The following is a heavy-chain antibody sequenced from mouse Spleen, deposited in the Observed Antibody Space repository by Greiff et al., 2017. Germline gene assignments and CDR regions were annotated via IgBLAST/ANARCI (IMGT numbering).Heavy chain of an antibody. Sequence: QVQLQQSGAELVMPGASVKLSCKASGYTFTSYWMHWVKQRPGQGLEWIGEIDPSDSYTNYNQKFKGKATLTVDKSSSTAYMQLSSLTSEDSAVYYCARRGGNYGFAYWGQGTLVTVSA. CDR2: IDPSDSYT. V-gene: IGHV1-69*01. CDR3: ARRGGNYGFAY. D-gene: IGHD2-1*01. CDR1: GYTFTSYW. J-gene: IGHJ3*01.